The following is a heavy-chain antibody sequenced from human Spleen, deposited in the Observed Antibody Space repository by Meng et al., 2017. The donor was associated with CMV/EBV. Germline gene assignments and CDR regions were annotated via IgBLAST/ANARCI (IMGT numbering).Heavy chain of an antibody. J-gene: IGHJ6*02. CDR1: GFTFSSYA. CDR3: ARGGDYSYLYGMDV. Sequence: GESLKISCAASGFTFSSYAMSWVRQAPGKGLEWVSAISGSGGSTYYADSVRGRFTISRDNAKNSLYLQMNSLRAEDTAVYYCARGGDYSYLYGMDVWGQGTTVTVSS. V-gene: IGHV3-23*01. CDR2: ISGSGGST.